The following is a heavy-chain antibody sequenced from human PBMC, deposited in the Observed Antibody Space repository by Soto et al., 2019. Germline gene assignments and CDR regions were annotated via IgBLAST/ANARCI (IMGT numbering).Heavy chain of an antibody. Sequence: SLSLSWADSGFTFDYYAMRWVRPAPGKGLEWVSGISWNSGSIGYADSVKGRFTISRDNAKNSMYLKMNSLRSEDTALYYCAKDMGYDLSPLGYFDYWGQGTLVTLSS. CDR1: GFTFDYYA. V-gene: IGHV3-9*01. D-gene: IGHD5-12*01. J-gene: IGHJ4*02. CDR3: AKDMGYDLSPLGYFDY. CDR2: ISWNSGSI.